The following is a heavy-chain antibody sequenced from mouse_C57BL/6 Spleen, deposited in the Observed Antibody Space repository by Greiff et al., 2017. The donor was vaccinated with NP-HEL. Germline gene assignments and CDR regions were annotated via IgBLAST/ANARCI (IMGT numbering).Heavy chain of an antibody. Sequence: EVQLQESGPGLVKPSQSLSLTCSVTGYSITSGYYWNWIRQFPGNKLEWMGYISYDGSNNYNPSLKNRISITRDTSKNQFFLKLNSVTTEDTATDYCARDSSGYMDYYAMDYWGQGTSVTVSS. CDR2: ISYDGSN. CDR1: GYSITSGYY. D-gene: IGHD3-2*02. CDR3: ARDSSGYMDYYAMDY. J-gene: IGHJ4*01. V-gene: IGHV3-6*01.